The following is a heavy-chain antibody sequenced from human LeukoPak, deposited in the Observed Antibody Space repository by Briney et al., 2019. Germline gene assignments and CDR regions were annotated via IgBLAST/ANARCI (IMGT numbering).Heavy chain of an antibody. J-gene: IGHJ6*03. D-gene: IGHD3-10*01. V-gene: IGHV4-39*07. CDR1: GGSISSSSYY. CDR3: ARVNRFAHITMVRGVRHYYYMDV. Sequence: PSETLSLTCTVSGGSISSSSYYWAWIRQPPGKGLEWIGSIYYTGSTYYNPSLKSRVTISVDTSKNQFSLKLSSVTAADTAVYYCARVNRFAHITMVRGVRHYYYMDVWGKGTTVTVSS. CDR2: IYYTGST.